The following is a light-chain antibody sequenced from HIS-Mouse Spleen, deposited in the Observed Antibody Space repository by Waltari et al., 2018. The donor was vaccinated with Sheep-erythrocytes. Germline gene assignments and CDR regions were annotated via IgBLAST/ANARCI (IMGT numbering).Light chain of an antibody. J-gene: IGLJ1*01. V-gene: IGLV3-1*01. Sequence: SSELTQPPSVSVSPGQTASITCSGDKLGDKYACWYQQKPGQSPVLVIYQDTKRPSGIPERFSGSNSGNTASLTISGLQAEDEADYYCCSYAGSYNHVFATGTKVTVL. CDR3: CSYAGSYNHV. CDR1: KLGDKY. CDR2: QDT.